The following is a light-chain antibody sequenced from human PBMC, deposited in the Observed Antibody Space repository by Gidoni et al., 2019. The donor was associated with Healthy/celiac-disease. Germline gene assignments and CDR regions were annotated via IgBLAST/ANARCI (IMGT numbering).Light chain of an antibody. CDR2: GAS. CDR3: QQYGSSRLL. Sequence: EIVLTQSPGTLSLSPGERATLSCRASQSVSSNYLAWYQQKPGQAPRLLIYGASSRATGIPDRFSGSGSGTDFTLTISRLEPEDFAVYYCQQYGSSRLLFXGXTKVEIK. CDR1: QSVSSNY. V-gene: IGKV3-20*01. J-gene: IGKJ4*01.